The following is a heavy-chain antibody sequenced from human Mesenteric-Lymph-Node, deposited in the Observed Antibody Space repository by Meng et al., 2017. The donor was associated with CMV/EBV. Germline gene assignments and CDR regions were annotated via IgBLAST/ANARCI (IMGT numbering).Heavy chain of an antibody. J-gene: IGHJ4*02. CDR3: ARDLTYYYDSSGYGY. V-gene: IGHV1-69*04. Sequence: SGGTFSSYTISWVRQAPGQGLEWMGRIIPILGIANYAQKFQGRVTITADKSTSTAYMELSSLRSEDTAVYYCARDLTYYYDSSGYGYWGQGTLVTVSS. CDR2: IIPILGIA. CDR1: GGTFSSYT. D-gene: IGHD3-22*01.